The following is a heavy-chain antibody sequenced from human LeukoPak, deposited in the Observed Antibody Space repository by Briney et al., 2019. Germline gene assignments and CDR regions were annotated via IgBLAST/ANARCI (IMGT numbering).Heavy chain of an antibody. D-gene: IGHD1-7*01. CDR1: GFTVSSNY. J-gene: IGHJ3*02. CDR2: IYSGGST. V-gene: IGHV3-53*01. CDR3: ASGDGAGTTGAFDI. Sequence: GGSLRLSCAASGFTVSSNYMSWVRQAPGKGLEWVSVIYSGGSTYYADSVKGRFTISGDNSKNTLYLQMNSLRAEDTAVYYCASGDGAGTTGAFDIWGQGTMVTVSS.